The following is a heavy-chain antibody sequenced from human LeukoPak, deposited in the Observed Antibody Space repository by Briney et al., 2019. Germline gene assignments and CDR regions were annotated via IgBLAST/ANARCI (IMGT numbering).Heavy chain of an antibody. CDR1: GFTFSSYA. CDR3: AKMEAWTTVTGSGVDY. J-gene: IGHJ4*01. CDR2: ISGSGGST. Sequence: GGSLRLSCAASGFTFSSYAMSWVRQAPGKGLEWVSAISGSGGSTYYADSVKSRFTISRDNSKNTLYLQMNSLRAEDTAVYYCAKMEAWTTVTGSGVDYWGHGTLVTVSS. D-gene: IGHD4-17*01. V-gene: IGHV3-23*01.